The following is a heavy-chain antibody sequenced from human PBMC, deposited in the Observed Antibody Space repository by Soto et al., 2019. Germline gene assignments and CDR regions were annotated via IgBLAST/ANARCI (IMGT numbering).Heavy chain of an antibody. J-gene: IGHJ4*01. CDR2: MSSGDGKT. Sequence: PGGSLRLSCAASGFTFSYYSMAWVRQTPEKGLEWVSGMSSGDGKTFYIDSVRGRFTVSRDSAKNTVDLQMNSLRAEDTALYYCARWDGYADMWGQGTLVTISS. V-gene: IGHV3-23*01. CDR1: GFTFSYYS. CDR3: ARWDGYADM. D-gene: IGHD5-18*01.